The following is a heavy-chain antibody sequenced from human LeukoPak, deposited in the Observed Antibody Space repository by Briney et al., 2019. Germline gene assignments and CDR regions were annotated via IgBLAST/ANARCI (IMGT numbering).Heavy chain of an antibody. CDR1: GGSFSGYY. V-gene: IGHV4-34*01. J-gene: IGHJ6*03. D-gene: IGHD2-2*01. Sequence: PSETLSLTCAVYGGSFSGYYWSWIRQPPGKGLEWIGEINHSGSTNYNPSLKSRVTIPGDTSKNQFSLKLSSVTAADTAVYYCARGIVGIVVVPAAAQTYYYYYMDVWGKGTTVTVSS. CDR3: ARGIVGIVVVPAAAQTYYYYYMDV. CDR2: INHSGST.